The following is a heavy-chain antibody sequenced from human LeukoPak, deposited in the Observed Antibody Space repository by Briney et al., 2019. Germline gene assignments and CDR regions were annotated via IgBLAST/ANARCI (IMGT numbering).Heavy chain of an antibody. Sequence: PSETLSLTCTVSGGSISSYYWSWIRQPPGKGLEWIGYIYYSGSTNYNPSLKSRVTISVDTSKNQFSLKLSSVTAADTAVYYCARLRFGLCFDLWGRGTLVTVSS. D-gene: IGHD3-10*01. CDR3: ARLRFGLCFDL. CDR1: GGSISSYY. CDR2: IYYSGST. J-gene: IGHJ2*01. V-gene: IGHV4-59*08.